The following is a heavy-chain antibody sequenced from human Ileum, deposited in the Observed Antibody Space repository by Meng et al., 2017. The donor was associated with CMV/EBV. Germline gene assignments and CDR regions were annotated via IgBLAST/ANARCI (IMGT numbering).Heavy chain of an antibody. V-gene: IGHV1-2*02. D-gene: IGHD3-22*01. CDR3: AKRDFYHPSAYYYDYYFDN. Sequence: ASVKVSCKASGYTFTGFYIHWVRQAPGQGLEWIGWINPNSGDTNYAQRFQGRVTMTRDTSISTAYMELSSLRVEDTAVYFCAKRDFYHPSAYYYDYYFDNWGQGVLVTVSS. CDR2: INPNSGDT. J-gene: IGHJ4*02. CDR1: GYTFTGFY.